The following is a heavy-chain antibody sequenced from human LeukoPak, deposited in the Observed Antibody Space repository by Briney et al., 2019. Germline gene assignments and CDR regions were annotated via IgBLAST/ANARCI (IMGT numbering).Heavy chain of an antibody. V-gene: IGHV3-66*01. CDR3: ARDRIAVAGQIDY. CDR2: IYSGGIT. D-gene: IGHD6-19*01. CDR1: GFTVSSNS. J-gene: IGHJ4*02. Sequence: GGSLRLSCAASGFTVSSNSMSWVRQAPGKGLEWVSVIYSGGITNYADSVKDRFTISRDSSKNTVYLQMNTLRAEDTAVYYCARDRIAVAGQIDYWGQGTLVTVSS.